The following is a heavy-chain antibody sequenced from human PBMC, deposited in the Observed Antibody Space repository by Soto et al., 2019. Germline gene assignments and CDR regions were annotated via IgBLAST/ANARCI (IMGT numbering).Heavy chain of an antibody. Sequence: ASVKVSCKVSGYTLTELSMHWVRQAPGKGLEWMGGFDPEDGETIYAQKFQGRVTMTEDTSTDTAYMELSSLRSEDTAVYYCATVSLVDTAMGGYYYDCWGQGTLGTVSS. CDR1: GYTLTELS. J-gene: IGHJ4*02. CDR3: ATVSLVDTAMGGYYYDC. D-gene: IGHD5-18*01. V-gene: IGHV1-24*01. CDR2: FDPEDGET.